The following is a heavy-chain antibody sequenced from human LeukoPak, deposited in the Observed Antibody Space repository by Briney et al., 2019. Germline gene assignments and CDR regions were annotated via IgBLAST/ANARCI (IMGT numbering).Heavy chain of an antibody. J-gene: IGHJ6*02. V-gene: IGHV1-24*01. CDR3: ATVGVPAAPRDYYYGMDV. CDR2: FDPEDGET. CDR1: GGTFSSYA. D-gene: IGHD2-2*01. Sequence: GASVKVSCKASGGTFSSYAISWVRQAPGKGLEWMGGFDPEDGETIYAQKFQGRVTMTEDTSTDTAYMELSSLRSEDTAVYYCATVGVPAAPRDYYYGMDVWGQGTTVTVSS.